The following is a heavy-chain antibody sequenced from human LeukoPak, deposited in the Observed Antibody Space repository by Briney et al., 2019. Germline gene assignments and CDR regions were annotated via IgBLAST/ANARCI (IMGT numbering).Heavy chain of an antibody. Sequence: GGSLRLSCAASGFTFSTYDMSWVRQAPGKGLEWVSAISGSGGSTFYADSVKGRFTISRDNAKNSLYLQMNSLRAEDTAVYYCTRDSTTVSPHAFDIWGQGTTVTFSS. D-gene: IGHD4-11*01. J-gene: IGHJ3*02. CDR3: TRDSTTVSPHAFDI. V-gene: IGHV3-23*01. CDR1: GFTFSTYD. CDR2: ISGSGGST.